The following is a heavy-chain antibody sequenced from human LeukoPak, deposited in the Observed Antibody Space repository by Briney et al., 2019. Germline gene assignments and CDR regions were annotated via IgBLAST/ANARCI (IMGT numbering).Heavy chain of an antibody. J-gene: IGHJ6*03. CDR3: ARTTEAHSWRTRYYDYYMDV. CDR1: GGSISSYY. D-gene: IGHD6-13*01. Sequence: SETLSLTCTVSGGSISSYYWSWIRQPPVKGLEWIGYIYYSGSTNYNPSLKSRVTISVDTSKNQFSLKLSSVTAADTAVYYCARTTEAHSWRTRYYDYYMDVWGKGTTVTVSS. V-gene: IGHV4-59*01. CDR2: IYYSGST.